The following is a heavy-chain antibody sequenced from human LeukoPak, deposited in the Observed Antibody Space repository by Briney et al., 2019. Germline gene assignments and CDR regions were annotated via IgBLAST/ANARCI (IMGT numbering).Heavy chain of an antibody. CDR1: GFTFSSYG. V-gene: IGHV3-64*05. D-gene: IGHD2-15*01. Sequence: PGGSLRLSCSASGFTFSSYGMQWVRQAPGKGLEYVSAISSDGGSTYYAYSVKGRFTISRDNTKNTLYVQMSSLRAEDTAVYYCVKCSGGSCYKPIDIWGQGTMVTVSS. CDR2: ISSDGGST. J-gene: IGHJ3*02. CDR3: VKCSGGSCYKPIDI.